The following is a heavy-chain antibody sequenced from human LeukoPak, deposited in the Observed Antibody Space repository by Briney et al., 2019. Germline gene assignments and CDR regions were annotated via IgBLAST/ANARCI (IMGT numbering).Heavy chain of an antibody. Sequence: GRSLRLSCAASGFTFSSYAMGWVRHAPGKGLECVSAISGSGGSTYYADSVKGKFTISRDNSKNTLYLQMNSLRAEDTDVYFCAKDEVGSSWYNPLDYWGQGTLVTVSS. CDR3: AKDEVGSSWYNPLDY. CDR2: ISGSGGST. J-gene: IGHJ4*02. CDR1: GFTFSSYA. D-gene: IGHD6-13*01. V-gene: IGHV3-23*01.